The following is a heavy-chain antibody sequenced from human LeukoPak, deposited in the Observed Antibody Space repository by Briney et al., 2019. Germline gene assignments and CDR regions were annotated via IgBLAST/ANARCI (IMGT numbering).Heavy chain of an antibody. D-gene: IGHD6-19*01. CDR3: AKGIYSSGWSYFDY. Sequence: GGSLRLSCAASGFTFSSYAMNWVRQAPGKGLEWVSAISGSGGSTYYADSVKGRFTISRDNSKNTLYLQMNSLRAEDTAVYYCAKGIYSSGWSYFDYWGHGTLVTVSS. V-gene: IGHV3-23*01. CDR1: GFTFSSYA. CDR2: ISGSGGST. J-gene: IGHJ4*01.